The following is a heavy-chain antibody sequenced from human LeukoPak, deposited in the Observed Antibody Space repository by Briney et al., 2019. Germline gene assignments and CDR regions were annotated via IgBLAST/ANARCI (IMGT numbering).Heavy chain of an antibody. CDR1: GFTFSSYA. J-gene: IGHJ4*02. CDR3: AKDDCSSTSCPSDY. Sequence: QSGGSLRLSCAASGFTFSSYAMSWVRQAPGKGLEWVSAISGSGGSTYYADSVKGRFTISRDNSKNTLYLQMNSLRAEDTAVYYCAKDDCSSTSCPSDYWGQGTLVTVSS. D-gene: IGHD2-2*01. CDR2: ISGSGGST. V-gene: IGHV3-23*01.